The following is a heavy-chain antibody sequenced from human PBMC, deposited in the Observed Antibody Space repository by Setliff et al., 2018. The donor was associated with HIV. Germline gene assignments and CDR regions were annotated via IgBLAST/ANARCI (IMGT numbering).Heavy chain of an antibody. V-gene: IGHV1-18*01. CDR3: ARDGETTVMGDVFDI. J-gene: IGHJ3*02. CDR2: ISTYNGNT. Sequence: ASVKVSCKASGYTFTSYGISWVRQAPGQGLEWMGWISTYNGNTNYAQKLQGRVTMTTDTSTTTAYMELRSLKSDDTAVYYCARDGETTVMGDVFDIWGQGTMVTVSS. CDR1: GYTFTSYG. D-gene: IGHD4-4*01.